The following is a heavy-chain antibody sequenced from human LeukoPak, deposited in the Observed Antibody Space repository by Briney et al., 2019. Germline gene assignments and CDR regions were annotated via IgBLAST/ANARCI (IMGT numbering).Heavy chain of an antibody. J-gene: IGHJ6*03. CDR2: INPIGGST. D-gene: IGHD2-2*01. V-gene: IGHV1-46*01. CDR3: AGDRGYCSSTSCYFPRYYYYMDV. Sequence: GPVKVSCKASGYTFTNYYMHWVRQAPGQGLEWMGIINPIGGSTSYAQKFQGRVTMTRDTSTSTVYMELSSLRSEDTAVYYCAGDRGYCSSTSCYFPRYYYYMDVWGKGTTVTVSS. CDR1: GYTFTNYY.